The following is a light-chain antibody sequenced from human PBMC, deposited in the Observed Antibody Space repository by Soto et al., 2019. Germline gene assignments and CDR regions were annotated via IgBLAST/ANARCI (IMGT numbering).Light chain of an antibody. J-gene: IGKJ1*01. V-gene: IGKV3D-15*01. Sequence: ETVMTQSPATLSVSPGERVTLSCRASQSVGSDVAWYQQRHGQALRLLVYGASTRASGIPARFNGSGSGIEFTLTLSGLQSEDFAVYYCQQYSNWPRTFGLGTKVDIK. CDR3: QQYSNWPRT. CDR1: QSVGSD. CDR2: GAS.